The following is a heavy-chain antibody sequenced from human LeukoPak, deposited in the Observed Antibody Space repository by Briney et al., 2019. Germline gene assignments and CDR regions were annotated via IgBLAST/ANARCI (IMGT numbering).Heavy chain of an antibody. CDR1: GFTFSNHW. Sequence: GGSLRLSCAVSGFTFSNHWMSWVRQAPGKGLEWVACIKQDGSEKLYVDSVKGRFTISRDNAKNSLYLHMDSLRAEDTAVYYCARRNIAPAGDYQYHYMDVWGKGTTVTISS. J-gene: IGHJ6*03. D-gene: IGHD6-13*01. CDR2: IKQDGSEK. V-gene: IGHV3-7*01. CDR3: ARRNIAPAGDYQYHYMDV.